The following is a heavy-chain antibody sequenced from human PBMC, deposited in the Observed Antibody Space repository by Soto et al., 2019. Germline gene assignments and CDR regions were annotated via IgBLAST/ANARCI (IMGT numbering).Heavy chain of an antibody. D-gene: IGHD2-2*01. CDR2: IRSTANTFAT. CDR1: GFTFSGSA. Sequence: EVQLVESGGGLVQPGGSLKLSCAASGFTFSGSAMHWVRQASGKGLEWVGRIRSTANTFATASAASVKGSFTISRDDSKSTAYLQMNSLKNEDMAVYYCTLVPAASWEYYYDMGVCGKGSTVTVSS. CDR3: TLVPAASWEYYYDMGV. J-gene: IGHJ6*03. V-gene: IGHV3-73*01.